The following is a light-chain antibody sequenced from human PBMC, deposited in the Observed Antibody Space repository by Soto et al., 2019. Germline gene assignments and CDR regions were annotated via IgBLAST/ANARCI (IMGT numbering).Light chain of an antibody. CDR3: AAWEDSLSGGV. J-gene: IGLJ3*02. V-gene: IGLV1-47*01. Sequence: QSVLTQPPSASGTPGQRVTISCSGSSSNIGSNYVYWYQQLPGTAPKLLIYRNNQRPSGVPVRFSGTKSGTSASLAISGLRSEDEADYYCAAWEDSLSGGVFGGGTKLTVL. CDR2: RNN. CDR1: SSNIGSNY.